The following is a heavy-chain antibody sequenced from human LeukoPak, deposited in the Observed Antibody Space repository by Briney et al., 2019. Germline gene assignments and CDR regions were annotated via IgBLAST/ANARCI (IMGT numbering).Heavy chain of an antibody. CDR2: IYYSGST. D-gene: IGHD3-9*01. CDR3: ARVRYFDWIFDY. CDR1: GGSISSGGYY. Sequence: SQTLSLTCTVSGGSISSGGYYWSWIRQHPGRGLEWIGYIYYSGSTYYNPSLKSRVTISVDTSKNQFSLKLSSVTAADTAVYYCARVRYFDWIFDYWGQGTLVTVSS. V-gene: IGHV4-31*03. J-gene: IGHJ4*02.